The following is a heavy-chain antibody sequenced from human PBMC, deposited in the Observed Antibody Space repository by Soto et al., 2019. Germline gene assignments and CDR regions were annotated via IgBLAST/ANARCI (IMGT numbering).Heavy chain of an antibody. CDR1: GFTFDDYA. V-gene: IGHV3-9*01. CDR3: AKGDSSSFYYGMDV. CDR2: ISWNSGSI. J-gene: IGHJ6*02. D-gene: IGHD6-13*01. Sequence: EVQLVESGGGLVQPGRSLRLSCAASGFTFDDYAMHWVRQAPGKGLERVSGISWNSGSIGYADSVKGRFTISRDNAKNSLYLQMNSLRAEDTALYYCAKGDSSSFYYGMDVGGQGTTVTVSS.